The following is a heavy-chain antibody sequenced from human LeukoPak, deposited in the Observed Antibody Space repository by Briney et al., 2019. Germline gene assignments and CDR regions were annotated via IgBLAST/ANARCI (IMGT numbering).Heavy chain of an antibody. CDR3: ARDRADSSGYYPDRTFDI. V-gene: IGHV4-38-2*02. CDR2: INYSGST. J-gene: IGHJ3*02. Sequence: SETLSLTCTVSGYSISSGYYWGWIRQPPGKGLEWIGNINYSGSTFDNPSLRSQATISVDTSKNQFSLNLSSVTAADTAVYYCARDRADSSGYYPDRTFDIWGQGTMVTVSS. CDR1: GYSISSGYY. D-gene: IGHD3-22*01.